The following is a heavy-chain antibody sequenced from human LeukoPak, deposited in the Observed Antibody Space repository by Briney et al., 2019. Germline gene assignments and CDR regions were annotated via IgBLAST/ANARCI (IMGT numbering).Heavy chain of an antibody. D-gene: IGHD3-22*01. Sequence: GGSLRLSCAASGFTFSSYSMNWVRQAPGKGLEWVSSISSSSYIYYADSVKGRFTISRDSAKNSLYLQMNSLRAEDTAVRYCARGDRSGAFDIWGQGTMVTVSS. CDR3: ARGDRSGAFDI. CDR2: ISSSSYI. CDR1: GFTFSSYS. J-gene: IGHJ3*02. V-gene: IGHV3-21*01.